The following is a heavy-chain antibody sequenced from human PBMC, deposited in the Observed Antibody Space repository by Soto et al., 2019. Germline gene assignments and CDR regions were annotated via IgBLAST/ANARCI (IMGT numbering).Heavy chain of an antibody. V-gene: IGHV4-39*01. Sequence: SETLSLTCTVSGGSISSSSYYWGWIRQPPGKGLEWIGSIYYSGSTYYNPSLKSRVTISVDTSKKQFTMKLSAVTAADTAVYYCARRRDGYNYGYYYGMDVWGQGTTVT. J-gene: IGHJ6*02. CDR2: IYYSGST. CDR3: ARRRDGYNYGYYYGMDV. D-gene: IGHD5-12*01. CDR1: GGSISSSSYY.